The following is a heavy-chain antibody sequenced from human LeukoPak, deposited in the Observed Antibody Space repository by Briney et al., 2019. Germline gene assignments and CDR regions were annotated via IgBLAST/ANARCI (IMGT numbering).Heavy chain of an antibody. CDR2: INPNSGGT. V-gene: IGHV1-2*02. J-gene: IGHJ3*02. D-gene: IGHD6-13*01. CDR3: ARGAAAGPNDAFDI. CDR1: GYTFTGYY. Sequence: GASVKVSCKASGYTFTGYYMHWVRQAPGQRLEWMGWINPNSGGTNYAQKFQGRVTMTRDTSISTAYMELSRLRSDDTAVYYCARGAAAGPNDAFDIWGQGTMVTVSS.